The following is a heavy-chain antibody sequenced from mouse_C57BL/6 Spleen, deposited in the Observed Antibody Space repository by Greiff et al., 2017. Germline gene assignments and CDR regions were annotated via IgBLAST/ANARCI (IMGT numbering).Heavy chain of an antibody. V-gene: IGHV1-26*01. J-gene: IGHJ2*01. CDR2: INPNNGGT. CDR3: ARSGIYYGSSSYFDY. Sequence: VQLQQSGPELVKPGASVKISCKASGYTFTDYYMNWVKQSHGKSLEWIGDINPNNGGTSYNQQFKGKATLTVDKSSSTAYMELRSLTSEDSAVYYCARSGIYYGSSSYFDYWGQGTTLTVSS. D-gene: IGHD1-1*01. CDR1: GYTFTDYY.